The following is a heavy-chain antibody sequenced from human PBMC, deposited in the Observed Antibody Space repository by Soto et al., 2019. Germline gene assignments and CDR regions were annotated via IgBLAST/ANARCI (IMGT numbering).Heavy chain of an antibody. V-gene: IGHV4-61*01. Sequence: QVQLQESGPGLVKPSETLSLTCTVSGGSFKSGSYSWSWIRQPPGKGLEWIGYVYHTGRTRYNPSLKGRVSISMDTTKNQFSLHLDSGTAADTAVYFCARDFAYFDSWGQGTLVTVSS. CDR1: GGSFKSGSYS. CDR3: ARDFAYFDS. D-gene: IGHD3-3*01. CDR2: VYHTGRT. J-gene: IGHJ4*02.